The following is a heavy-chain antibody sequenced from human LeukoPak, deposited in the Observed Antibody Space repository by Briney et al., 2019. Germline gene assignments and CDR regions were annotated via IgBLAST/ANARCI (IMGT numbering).Heavy chain of an antibody. CDR2: IYYSGST. Sequence: SETLSLTCTVSGGSISSGGYYWSWIRQHPGKGLEWIGYIYYSGSTYYNPSLKSRVTISVDTSKNQFSLKLSSVTAADTAVYYCASTLRFLEWLRVWGQGTLVTVSS. CDR1: GGSISSGGYY. V-gene: IGHV4-31*03. CDR3: ASTLRFLEWLRV. J-gene: IGHJ4*02. D-gene: IGHD3-3*01.